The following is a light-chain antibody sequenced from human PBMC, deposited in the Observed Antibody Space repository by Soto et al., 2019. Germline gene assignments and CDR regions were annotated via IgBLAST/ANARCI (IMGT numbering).Light chain of an antibody. CDR2: YKSDSDK. CDR1: SGINVGTYR. CDR3: AIWYSSTVV. V-gene: IGLV5-39*01. J-gene: IGLJ2*01. Sequence: QSVLTQPTSLSASPGASARFTCTLRSGINVGTYRIYWYQQKPGNLPRYLLRYKSDSDKQQGSGVPSRFSGSKDASTNAGLLLISGLQSEDEADYYCAIWYSSTVVFGGGTKLTVL.